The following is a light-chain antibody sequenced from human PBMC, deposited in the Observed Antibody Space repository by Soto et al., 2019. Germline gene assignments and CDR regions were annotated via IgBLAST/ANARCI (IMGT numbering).Light chain of an antibody. CDR1: QTISTW. CDR3: QQYNVYSWT. J-gene: IGKJ1*01. V-gene: IGKV1-5*01. Sequence: DIQVTQSPPTLSASVGDRVTITCRASQTISTWMAWYQQKPGKAPKLLVYDASTLQSGVASRFSGSGSGTEFTLIISGLQPDDSATYYCQQYNVYSWTFGQGTRVEIK. CDR2: DAS.